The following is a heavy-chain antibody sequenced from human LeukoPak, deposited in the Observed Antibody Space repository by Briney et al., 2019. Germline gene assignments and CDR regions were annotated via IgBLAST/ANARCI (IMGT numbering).Heavy chain of an antibody. D-gene: IGHD1-1*01. CDR1: GFTFSDYY. CDR3: TNNLRTATTSW. V-gene: IGHV3-11*06. CDR2: ISGSSSYT. Sequence: GGSLRLSCAASGFTFSDYYMSWMRQAPGKGLEWVSYISGSSSYTSYADSVKGRFTISRDNARNSLYLQMNSLRVEDTAIYYCTNNLRTATTSWWGQGTLVTVSS. J-gene: IGHJ1*01.